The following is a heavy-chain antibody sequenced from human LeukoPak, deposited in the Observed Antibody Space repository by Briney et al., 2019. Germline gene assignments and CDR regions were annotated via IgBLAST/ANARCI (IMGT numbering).Heavy chain of an antibody. CDR3: ARSKVVPAAMARFDP. D-gene: IGHD2-2*01. CDR1: GYSISSGYY. V-gene: IGHV4-38-2*02. CDR2: IYHSGST. Sequence: SETLSLTCTVSGYSISSGYYWGWIRQPPGKGLEWIGSIYHSGSTYYNPSLKSRLTISVDSSKNQFSLTLTSVTAADTAVYYCARSKVVPAAMARFDPWGQGTLVTVSS. J-gene: IGHJ5*02.